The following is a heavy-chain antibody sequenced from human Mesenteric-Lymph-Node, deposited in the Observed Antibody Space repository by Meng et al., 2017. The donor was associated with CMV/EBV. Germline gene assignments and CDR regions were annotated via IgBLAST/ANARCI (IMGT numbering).Heavy chain of an antibody. Sequence: ASVKVSCKASGYTFTTYNITWVRQATRQGLEWMGRVNPNSNNTGYAQKFQGRVTMTRNTSISTAYMELSSLRSEDTAVYYCARVGTSNYYYGMDVWGQGTTVTVSS. D-gene: IGHD1-26*01. CDR2: VNPNSNNT. CDR1: GYTFTTYN. CDR3: ARVGTSNYYYGMDV. J-gene: IGHJ6*02. V-gene: IGHV1-8*02.